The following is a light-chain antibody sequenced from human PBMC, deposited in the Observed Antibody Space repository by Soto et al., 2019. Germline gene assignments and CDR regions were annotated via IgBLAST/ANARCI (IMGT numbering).Light chain of an antibody. J-gene: IGKJ3*01. Sequence: DIQLTQSPSFLSASVGDRVTITCRASQGISSYLAWYQQKPGKAPKLLIYAASTLQSGVPSRFSGSGSGTEFTLTISSRQPEDFATSYCQQLNSTRPFGFGPGTKLDIK. V-gene: IGKV1-9*01. CDR1: QGISSY. CDR3: QQLNSTRPFG. CDR2: AAS.